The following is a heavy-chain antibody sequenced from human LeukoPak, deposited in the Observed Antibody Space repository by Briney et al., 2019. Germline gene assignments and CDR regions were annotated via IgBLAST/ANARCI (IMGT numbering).Heavy chain of an antibody. Sequence: SLKVSCKASGGTFSSYAISWVRQAPGQGLEWMGRIIPILGIANYAQKFQGRVTITADKSTSTAYMELSSLRSEDTAVYYCATNFYSGSYPFDYWGQGTLVTVSS. CDR1: GGTFSSYA. V-gene: IGHV1-69*04. D-gene: IGHD1-26*01. CDR2: IIPILGIA. J-gene: IGHJ4*02. CDR3: ATNFYSGSYPFDY.